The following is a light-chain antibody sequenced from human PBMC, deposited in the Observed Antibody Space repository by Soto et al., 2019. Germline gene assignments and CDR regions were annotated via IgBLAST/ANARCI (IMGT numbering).Light chain of an antibody. J-gene: IGKJ2*01. V-gene: IGKV1-39*01. CDR2: AAS. Sequence: DIQMTQSPSSLSASVGDRLTITCQASHDITSYLNWYQQKPGKAPKLLVYAASSLHSGVPSGFTGSGSGTDFTLTISSLQPEDFATYYCQQSYDTPYTFGQGTRLDIK. CDR3: QQSYDTPYT. CDR1: HDITSY.